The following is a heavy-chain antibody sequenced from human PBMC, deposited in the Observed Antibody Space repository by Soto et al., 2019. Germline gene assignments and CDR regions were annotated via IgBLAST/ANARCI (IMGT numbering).Heavy chain of an antibody. CDR2: IYYSGST. V-gene: IGHV4-31*03. J-gene: IGHJ5*02. CDR3: ARTYCSSTSCYLFRFDP. CDR1: GGSISSGGYY. Sequence: SETLSLTCTVSGGSISSGGYYWSWIRQHPGKGLEWIGYIYYSGSTYYNPSLKSRVTISVDTSKNQFSLKLSSVTAADTAVYYCARTYCSSTSCYLFRFDPWGQGTLVTVSS. D-gene: IGHD2-2*01.